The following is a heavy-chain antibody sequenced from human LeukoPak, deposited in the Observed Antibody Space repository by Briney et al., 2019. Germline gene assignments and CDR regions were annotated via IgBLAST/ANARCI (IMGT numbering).Heavy chain of an antibody. J-gene: IGHJ4*02. CDR3: TTGNDAY. V-gene: IGHV3-15*01. D-gene: IGHD1-1*01. Sequence: GGSLRLSCAASGLTFSSAWMTWVRQAPGKGREWLGRIKSKTDGGTSYYAAPVKGRFSISRDDSKNTLYLQMNSLKTEDTAVYYCTTGNDAYWGQGTLVSVSS. CDR2: IKSKTDGGTS. CDR1: GLTFSSAW.